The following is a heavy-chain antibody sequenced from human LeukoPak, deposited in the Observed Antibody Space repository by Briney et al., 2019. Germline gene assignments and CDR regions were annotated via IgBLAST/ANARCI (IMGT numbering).Heavy chain of an antibody. V-gene: IGHV6-1*01. J-gene: IGHJ2*01. CDR3: AREEYTVWYFDL. CDR2: TYYRSKWYN. D-gene: IGHD2/OR15-2a*01. Sequence: SQTLSLTCAISGDSVSSYSAAWNWIRQSPSRGLEWLGRTYYRSKWYNDYAVSVKSRITINPDTSKNQFSPQLNSVAPEDTAVYYCAREEYTVWYFDLWGRGTLVTVSS. CDR1: GDSVSSYSAA.